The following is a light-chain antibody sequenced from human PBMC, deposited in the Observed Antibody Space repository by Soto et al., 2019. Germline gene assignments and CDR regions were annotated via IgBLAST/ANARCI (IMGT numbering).Light chain of an antibody. CDR3: QQYRETPRT. CDR2: GAS. V-gene: IGKV3-20*01. Sequence: EILLMQSPGTLSLSPGGRATLSCRASQAFSTNYLAWYQQQPGQAPRLLIYGASNRATGIPDRFSGSGSGTDFTLTISRLEPEDFAVYFCQQYRETPRTFGQGTKVEIK. J-gene: IGKJ1*01. CDR1: QAFSTNY.